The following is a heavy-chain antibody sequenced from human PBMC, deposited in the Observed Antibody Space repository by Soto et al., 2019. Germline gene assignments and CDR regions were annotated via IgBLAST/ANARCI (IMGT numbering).Heavy chain of an antibody. D-gene: IGHD3-10*01. CDR3: ARCRRARVAFDS. CDR1: GGSFSGYY. J-gene: IGHJ3*02. V-gene: IGHV4-34*01. Sequence: QVQLQQWGAGLLKPSETLSLTCAVYGGSFSGYYWSWIRQPPGKGLEWIGEINHSGSTNYNPSLRSRVPIPVDTSKHQFSLKLSSVTAADTAVYYCARCRRARVAFDSWGQGTMVTVSS. CDR2: INHSGST.